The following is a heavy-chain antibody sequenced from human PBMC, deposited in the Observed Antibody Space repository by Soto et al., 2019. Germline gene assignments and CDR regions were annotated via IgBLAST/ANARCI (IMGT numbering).Heavy chain of an antibody. Sequence: PGGSLRLSCAASGFTFSSYSMNWVRQAPGKGLEWVSSISSSSSYIYYADSVKGRFTISRDNAKNSLYLQMNSLRDEDTAVYYCASSREPANYDFWSGAFDPWGQGTLVTV. CDR1: GFTFSSYS. CDR2: ISSSSSYI. CDR3: ASSREPANYDFWSGAFDP. J-gene: IGHJ5*02. D-gene: IGHD3-3*01. V-gene: IGHV3-21*01.